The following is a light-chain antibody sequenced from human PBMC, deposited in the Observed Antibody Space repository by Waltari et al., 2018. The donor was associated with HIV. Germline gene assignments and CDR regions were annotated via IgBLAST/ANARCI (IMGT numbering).Light chain of an antibody. CDR2: HNN. Sequence: QSVLAQAPSASGTPGQRVTISCSGSSSNIGGYGVTVNWYHQLPGTAPKLLIYHNNRRPSGVPDRFSASTSGTSASLAISRLQSEDEGDYYCASWDDSLNGPLFGGGTKVTVL. CDR3: ASWDDSLNGPL. J-gene: IGLJ3*02. V-gene: IGLV1-44*01. CDR1: SSNIGGYGVT.